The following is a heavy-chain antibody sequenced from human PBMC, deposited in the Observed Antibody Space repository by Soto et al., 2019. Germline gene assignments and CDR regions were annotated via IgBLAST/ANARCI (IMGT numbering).Heavy chain of an antibody. V-gene: IGHV4-59*01. CDR1: GGSISSYY. J-gene: IGHJ4*02. D-gene: IGHD6-19*01. CDR3: ARGRRGWTFDY. CDR2: IYYSGST. Sequence: SDTLSLTCTVSGGSISSYYWSWIRQPPGKGLEWIGYIYYSGSTNYNPSLKSRVTISVDTSKNQFSLKLSSVTAADTAVYYCARGRRGWTFDYWGQGTLVTVSS.